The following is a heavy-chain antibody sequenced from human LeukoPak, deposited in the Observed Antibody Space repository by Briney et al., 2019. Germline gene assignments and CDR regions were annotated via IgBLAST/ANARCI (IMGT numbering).Heavy chain of an antibody. CDR3: ARGPSLGAVN. J-gene: IGHJ4*02. Sequence: PSETLSLTCVVTGGSIRSANWWSWVCQPPGKGLEWIGEIFHSETTNYSPSLRSRVPRPVDISNNQVSLKMTAVTAVDTAGYYCARGPSLGAVNWGRGTLVIVSS. CDR1: GGSIRSANW. CDR2: IFHSETT. V-gene: IGHV4-4*02.